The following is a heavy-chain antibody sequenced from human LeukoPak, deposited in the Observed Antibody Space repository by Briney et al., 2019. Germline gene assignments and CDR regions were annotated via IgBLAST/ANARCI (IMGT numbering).Heavy chain of an antibody. D-gene: IGHD3-22*01. CDR3: ARQIADYYDSSGYANWFDP. J-gene: IGHJ5*02. Sequence: SETLSLTCTVSGGSISSSSYYWGWIRQPPGKGLEWIGSIYYSGSTYYNPSLKSRVTISVDTSKNQFSLKLSSVTAADTAVYYCARQIADYYDSSGYANWFDPWGQGTLSPSPQ. CDR1: GGSISSSSYY. V-gene: IGHV4-39*01. CDR2: IYYSGST.